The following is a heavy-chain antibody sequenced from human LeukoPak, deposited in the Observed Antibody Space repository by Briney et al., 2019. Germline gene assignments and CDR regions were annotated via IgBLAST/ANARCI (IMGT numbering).Heavy chain of an antibody. CDR2: FDPENDER. D-gene: IGHD4-11*01. Sequence: ASVKVSCKVSGHTLSELTMYWVRQGPGEGLEWMGGFDPENDERMYARNFRGRVTMTEDTSTDTAYMELSSLRSEDTAVYFCATEMTSVVPDYWGQGTLVTVSS. V-gene: IGHV1-24*01. J-gene: IGHJ4*02. CDR1: GHTLSELT. CDR3: ATEMTSVVPDY.